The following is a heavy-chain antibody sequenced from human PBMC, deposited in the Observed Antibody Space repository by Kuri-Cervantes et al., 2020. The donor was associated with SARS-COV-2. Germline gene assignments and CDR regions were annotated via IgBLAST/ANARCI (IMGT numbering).Heavy chain of an antibody. V-gene: IGHV4-61*02. D-gene: IGHD1-7*01. CDR2: IYTSGST. CDR3: ARDIPSFNWNYHPPYYYYYMDV. Sequence: SCTVSGGSISSGSYYWSWIRQPAGKGLEWIGRIYTSGSTNYNPSLKSRVTISVDTSKNQFSLKLSSVTAADTAVYYCARDIPSFNWNYHPPYYYYYMDVWGKGTTVTVSS. CDR1: GGSISSGSYY. J-gene: IGHJ6*03.